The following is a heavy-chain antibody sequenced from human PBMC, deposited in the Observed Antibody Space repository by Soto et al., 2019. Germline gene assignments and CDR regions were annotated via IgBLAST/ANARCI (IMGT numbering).Heavy chain of an antibody. CDR1: GGTFSSYT. J-gene: IGHJ4*02. CDR2: IIPILGIA. V-gene: IGHV1-69*02. Sequence: SVKVSCKASGGTFSSYTISWVRQAPGQGLEWMGRIIPILGIANYAQKFQGRVTITADKSTSTAYMELSSLRSEDTAVYYCATGRSRITMVRVHYFDYWGRGTLDPVSS. CDR3: ATGRSRITMVRVHYFDY. D-gene: IGHD3-10*01.